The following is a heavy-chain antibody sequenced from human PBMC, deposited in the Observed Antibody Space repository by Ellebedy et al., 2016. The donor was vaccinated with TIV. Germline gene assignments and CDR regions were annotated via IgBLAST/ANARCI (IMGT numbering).Heavy chain of an antibody. V-gene: IGHV3-7*01. D-gene: IGHD2-2*01. J-gene: IGHJ4*02. CDR3: ARGRVPAS. CDR1: GFTFSSYY. CDR2: IKQDGGEK. Sequence: GGSLRLXXAASGFTFSSYYMSWARQAPGKGLEWLAAIKQDGGEKYYADFVKGRFTISRDNAKNSLYLQMNSLRADDAAVYYCARGRVPASWGQGTLVAASS.